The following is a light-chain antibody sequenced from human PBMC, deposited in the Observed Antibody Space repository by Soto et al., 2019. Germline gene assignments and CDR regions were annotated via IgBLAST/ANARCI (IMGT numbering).Light chain of an antibody. V-gene: IGLV1-47*01. CDR2: RNN. Sequence: QSVLIQPPSASGTPGQRVTISCSGSGSNIGSNYVYWYQQPPGMAPKLLIFRNNERPSGVPDRFSGSKSGTSASLAINGLRSEDEDDYYCAAWDDSLSCPVFGGGTKLTVL. CDR3: AAWDDSLSCPV. J-gene: IGLJ2*01. CDR1: GSNIGSNY.